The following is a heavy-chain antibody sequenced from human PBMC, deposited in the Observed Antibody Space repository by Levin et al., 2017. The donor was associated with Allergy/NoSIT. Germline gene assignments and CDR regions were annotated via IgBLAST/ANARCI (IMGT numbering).Heavy chain of an antibody. CDR3: ASYQEIHYYDRSTYYPDY. CDR2: ISSSSSYI. D-gene: IGHD3-22*01. Sequence: GGSLRLSCAASELTFSSHSMNWFRQAPGKGLEWVSSISSSSSYIYYRDSVKGRFTISRDNAKNTLYLQMNSLRAEDTAVYYCASYQEIHYYDRSTYYPDYWGQGTLVTVSS. V-gene: IGHV3-21*01. CDR1: ELTFSSHS. J-gene: IGHJ4*02.